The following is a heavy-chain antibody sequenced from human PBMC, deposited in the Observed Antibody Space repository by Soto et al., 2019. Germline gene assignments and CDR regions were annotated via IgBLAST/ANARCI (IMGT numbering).Heavy chain of an antibody. V-gene: IGHV1-46*01. CDR1: GYTFTSYY. CDR2: INPSGGST. D-gene: IGHD2-15*01. CDR3: AKGTKGYCSGGSCRGLGMDV. Sequence: ASVKVSCKASGYTFTSYYMHWVRQAPGQGLEWMGIINPSGGSTSYAQKFQGRVTMTRDTSTSTVYMELSSLRSEDTAVYYCAKGTKGYCSGGSCRGLGMDVWGQGTTVTVSS. J-gene: IGHJ6*02.